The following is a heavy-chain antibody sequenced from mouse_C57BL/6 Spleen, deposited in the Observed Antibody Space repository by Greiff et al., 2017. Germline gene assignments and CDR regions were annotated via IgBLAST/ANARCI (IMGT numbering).Heavy chain of an antibody. CDR1: GYTFTSYW. CDR2: INPSNGDT. Sequence: QVQLQQPGAELVKPGASVKLSCKASGYTFTSYWMHWVKQRPGQGLEWIGNINPSNGDTKYNEQFKSKATLTLDKSSSTANMQLRSLTSEDAAVYVCARERDMITTDDYFDYWGQGTTLTFSS. J-gene: IGHJ2*01. V-gene: IGHV1-53*01. D-gene: IGHD2-4*01. CDR3: ARERDMITTDDYFDY.